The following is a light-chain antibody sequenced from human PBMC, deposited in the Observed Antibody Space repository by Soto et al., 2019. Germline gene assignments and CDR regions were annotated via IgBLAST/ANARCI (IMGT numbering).Light chain of an antibody. Sequence: QSVLTQPPSASGSPGQSVVISCTGTSGDVGSYNYVSWYQQHPGKAPKLIIYEVTLRPSDIPDRFSGSKSGNTASLIVSGLQVEDEADYYCSSYAGTNNYVFGTGTQLTVL. CDR2: EVT. V-gene: IGLV2-8*01. CDR3: SSYAGTNNYV. J-gene: IGLJ1*01. CDR1: SGDVGSYNY.